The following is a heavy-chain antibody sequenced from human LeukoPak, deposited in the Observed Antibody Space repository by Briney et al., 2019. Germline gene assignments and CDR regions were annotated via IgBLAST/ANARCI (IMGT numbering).Heavy chain of an antibody. CDR3: AKDLPSYSNYVSLFDY. D-gene: IGHD4-11*01. CDR2: ISGSGGST. Sequence: GGSLRLSCAASGFTFSSYAMSWVRQAPGKGLEWVSAISGSGGSTYYADSVKGRFTISRDNSKNTLYLQMNSLRAEDTAVYYCAKDLPSYSNYVSLFDYWGQGTLVTVSS. V-gene: IGHV3-23*01. CDR1: GFTFSSYA. J-gene: IGHJ4*02.